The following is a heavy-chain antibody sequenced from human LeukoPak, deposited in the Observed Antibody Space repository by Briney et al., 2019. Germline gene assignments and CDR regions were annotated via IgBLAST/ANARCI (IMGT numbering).Heavy chain of an antibody. CDR1: GFTFSSYA. J-gene: IGHJ4*02. CDR2: ISGSGGST. Sequence: PGGSLRLSCAASGFTFSSYAMSWVRQAPGKGLGWVSAISGSGGSTYYADSVKGRFTISRDNSKTTLYLQMNSLRAEDTAVYYCANLHWELPFSYFDSWGQGALVTVSS. V-gene: IGHV3-23*01. D-gene: IGHD1-26*01. CDR3: ANLHWELPFSYFDS.